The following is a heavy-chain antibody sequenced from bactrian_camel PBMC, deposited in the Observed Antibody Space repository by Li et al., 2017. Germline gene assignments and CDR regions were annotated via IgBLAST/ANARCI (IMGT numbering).Heavy chain of an antibody. CDR1: GYSGRPDYC. V-gene: IGHV3S53*01. Sequence: HVQLVESGGGSVQAGGSLTLSCTVSGYSGRPDYCMGWFRQAPGKEREGLATINSDGTTDYPDSVKGRFTISRDNAKNTLYLQMNSLKPEDTAMYYCEADPAPCTGSLIMEWEYGYMGQGTQVTVS. D-gene: IGHD8*01. J-gene: IGHJ4*01. CDR2: INSDGTT. CDR3: EADPAPCTGSLIMEWEYGY.